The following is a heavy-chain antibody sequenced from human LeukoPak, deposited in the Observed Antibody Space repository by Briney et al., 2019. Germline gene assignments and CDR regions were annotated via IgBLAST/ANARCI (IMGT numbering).Heavy chain of an antibody. J-gene: IGHJ6*03. CDR1: GYTFTNYG. D-gene: IGHD3-16*02. CDR3: ARSFLYYMDV. CDR2: TSVYNDNT. V-gene: IGHV1-18*01. Sequence: GASVKVSCKASGYTFTNYGVSWVRQAPGQGLEWMGWTSVYNDNTNYAQKLLGRVTMTADTSTSTAYMELRGLRSDDTAVYYCARSFLYYMDVWGKGTTVTVSS.